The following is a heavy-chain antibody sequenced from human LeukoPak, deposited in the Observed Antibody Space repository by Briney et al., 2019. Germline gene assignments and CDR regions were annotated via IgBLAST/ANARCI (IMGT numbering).Heavy chain of an antibody. CDR3: ARLSFFSFSYDSTGHAIFFFDY. Sequence: PSEALSLTCAVYGGSFSGYHWSWIRQSPGKGLEWVGEISHTGIASYNPSLKSRVAISVDASKNQFSLKMDSVTAADRAVYYCARLSFFSFSYDSTGHAIFFFDYWGRGTLVTVSS. J-gene: IGHJ4*02. D-gene: IGHD3-22*01. V-gene: IGHV4-34*01. CDR1: GGSFSGYH. CDR2: ISHTGIA.